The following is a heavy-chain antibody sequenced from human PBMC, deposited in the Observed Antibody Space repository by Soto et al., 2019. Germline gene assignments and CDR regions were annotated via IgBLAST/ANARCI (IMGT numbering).Heavy chain of an antibody. CDR2: IIPNYEAA. V-gene: IGHV1-69*06. J-gene: IGHJ3*02. Sequence: QVQLVQSGAEVRKPGSSVKVSCEASGGSFNNYVISWLRQAPGQGLEWMGGIIPNYEAANYAQKFRGRLTITADKATNTAYMELNSLRPEDTATYYCARYWNAGTLCGAFDIWGQGTKVIVS. CDR3: ARYWNAGTLCGAFDI. D-gene: IGHD1-1*01. CDR1: GGSFNNYV.